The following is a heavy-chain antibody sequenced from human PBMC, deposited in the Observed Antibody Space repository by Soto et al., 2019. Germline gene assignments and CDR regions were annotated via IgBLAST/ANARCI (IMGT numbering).Heavy chain of an antibody. CDR3: ARDILSGGAYPDS. CDR1: GFTFSTYT. CDR2: ISSGSSYI. Sequence: GGSLSLSCSASGFTFSTYTMNLVRQAPGKGLEWISSISSGSSYIYYAGSVKGRFTISRDNAKNSLFLQMNSLRADDTAVYYCARDILSGGAYPDSWGQGTKVTVSS. J-gene: IGHJ5*01. D-gene: IGHD3-10*01. V-gene: IGHV3-21*01.